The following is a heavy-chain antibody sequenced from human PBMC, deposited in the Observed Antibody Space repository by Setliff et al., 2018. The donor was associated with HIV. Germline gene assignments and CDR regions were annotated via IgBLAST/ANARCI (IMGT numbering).Heavy chain of an antibody. CDR3: ARDQSIAARYLFDP. CDR2: ISSSGSTI. V-gene: IGHV3-11*01. J-gene: IGHJ5*02. D-gene: IGHD6-6*01. CDR1: GFPFSDYY. Sequence: SLRLSCAASGFPFSDYYMSWIRQAPGKGLEWVSYISSSGSTIYYADSVRGRFTIARDNARNSLYLQMNSLKADDTAVYYCARDQSIAARYLFDPWGQGTLVTVSS.